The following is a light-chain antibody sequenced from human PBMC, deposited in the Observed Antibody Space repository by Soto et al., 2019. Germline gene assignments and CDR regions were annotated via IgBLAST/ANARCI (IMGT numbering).Light chain of an antibody. J-gene: IGKJ4*01. V-gene: IGKV1-12*01. CDR2: AAS. CDR3: QQANSFPLT. Sequence: DIQMTQSPSSVSASVGDRVTISCRASQGISRWLAWYQQKPGEAPKLLIYAASILQSGVPSRFSGSASGTDFTLTITSLQPEDFATYYCQQANSFPLTFGGGTKVDSK. CDR1: QGISRW.